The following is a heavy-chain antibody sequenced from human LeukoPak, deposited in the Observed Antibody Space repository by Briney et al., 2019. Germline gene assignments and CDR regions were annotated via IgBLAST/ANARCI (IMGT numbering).Heavy chain of an antibody. V-gene: IGHV4-59*01. J-gene: IGHJ3*02. CDR3: ASAHYYDSSGYYHGDAFDI. CDR2: IYYSGGT. CDR1: GGSISSYY. Sequence: SETLSLTCTVSGGSISSYYWSWIRQPPGKGLEWIGYIYYSGGTNYNPSLKSRVTISVDTSKNQFSLKLSSVTAADTAVYYCASAHYYDSSGYYHGDAFDIWGQGTMVTVSS. D-gene: IGHD3-22*01.